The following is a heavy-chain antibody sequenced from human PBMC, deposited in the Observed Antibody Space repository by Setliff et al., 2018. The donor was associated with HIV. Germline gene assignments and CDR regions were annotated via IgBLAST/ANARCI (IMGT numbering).Heavy chain of an antibody. J-gene: IGHJ4*02. CDR1: GFTVSSNY. D-gene: IGHD3-9*01. CDR3: TRDHRFVDRYPDW. Sequence: GGSLRLSCAASGFTVSSNYMSWVRQAPGKGLEWVGFIRTNARGGATEYAASVKGRSTISRDDSKSIAYLQMSSLKIEDTAVYYCTRDHRFVDRYPDWWGQGTLVTVSS. CDR2: IRTNARGGAT. V-gene: IGHV3-49*04.